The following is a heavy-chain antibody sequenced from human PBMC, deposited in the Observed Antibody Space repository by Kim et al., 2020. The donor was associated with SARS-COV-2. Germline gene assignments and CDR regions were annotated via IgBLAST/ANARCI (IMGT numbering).Heavy chain of an antibody. J-gene: IGHJ3*02. V-gene: IGHV4-31*02. D-gene: IGHD4-17*01. CDR3: ARDQGYGGDAFDI. Sequence: SNPSLKSRVTISVDTSKNQFSLKLSSVTAADTAVYYCARDQGYGGDAFDIWGQGTMVTVSS.